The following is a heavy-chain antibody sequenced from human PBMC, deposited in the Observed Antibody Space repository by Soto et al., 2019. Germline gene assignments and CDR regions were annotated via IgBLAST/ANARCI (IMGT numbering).Heavy chain of an antibody. CDR1: GDTLSSFA. D-gene: IGHD1-1*01. CDR2: IIPIFRTP. V-gene: IGHV1-69*12. Sequence: QVHLVQSGAEVKKAGSSVKVSCKASGDTLSSFAISWVRQAPGQGLEWMGGIIPIFRTPKYGQKFQGRVTITADEPTSTAYMELSSLRSEDTAVYYCARDKDREQPGGNYYYALDLWGQGTTVIVSS. J-gene: IGHJ6*02. CDR3: ARDKDREQPGGNYYYALDL.